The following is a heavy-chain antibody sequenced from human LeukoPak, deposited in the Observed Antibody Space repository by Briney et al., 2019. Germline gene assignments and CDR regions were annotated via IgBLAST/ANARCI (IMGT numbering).Heavy chain of an antibody. V-gene: IGHV3-30*02. CDR3: ARGVTSWPQGPYHFDY. Sequence: GESLTLSCEVSGFIFSEHVMNWVRQSPGKGLEWVASIQSNGNEKYSSESLKGRFTISRDNSKNTLYLQMNTVRPEDTAISYCARGVTSWPQGPYHFDYWGQGILVTVSS. D-gene: IGHD2-2*01. J-gene: IGHJ4*02. CDR1: GFIFSEHV. CDR2: IQSNGNEK.